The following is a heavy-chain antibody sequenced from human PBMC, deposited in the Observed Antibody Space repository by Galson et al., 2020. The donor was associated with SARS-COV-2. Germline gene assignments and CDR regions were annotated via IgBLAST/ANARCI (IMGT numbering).Heavy chain of an antibody. V-gene: IGHV3-48*04. J-gene: IGHJ3*01. D-gene: IGHD2-2*01. CDR2: ISSTSQTI. CDR3: VRDSTRVPAMSDTFDL. CDR1: GFTFSRHS. Sequence: GESLKISCAVSGFTFSRHSFNWVRQAPGKGLEWLSYISSTSQTIYYRDSVKGRFTVSRDNAQNSVFLQMNGLSVEDSGLYYCVRDSTRVPAMSDTFDLWGQGTMVTVSS.